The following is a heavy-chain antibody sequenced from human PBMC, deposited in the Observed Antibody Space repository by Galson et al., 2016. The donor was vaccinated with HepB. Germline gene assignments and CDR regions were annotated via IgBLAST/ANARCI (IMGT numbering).Heavy chain of an antibody. CDR1: GDSVSTGSYL. CDR2: VYYNGDT. CDR3: ARDPFRRDCGRNFCTGVDP. V-gene: IGHV4-61*01. J-gene: IGHJ5*02. D-gene: IGHD2-8*02. Sequence: TLSLTCTVSGDSVSTGSYLWSWIRQPPGKGLEWIGNVYYNGDTRYNPSLKSRVTISVDMSKNQFSLDLESVTAADTAVYYCARDPFRRDCGRNFCTGVDPWGQGTLVTVSS.